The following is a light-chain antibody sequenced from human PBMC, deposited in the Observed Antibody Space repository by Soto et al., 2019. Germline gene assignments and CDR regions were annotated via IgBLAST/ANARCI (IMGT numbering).Light chain of an antibody. Sequence: EIVLTQSPGTLSLSPGERATLSCRASQSVSSSYLAWYQQKPGQAPRLLIYGASSRATGIPDRFTGSGSGTDFTLTILRLEPEDFALYYCQQYGCSPGTFGQRTKVQIQ. CDR2: GAS. CDR1: QSVSSSY. CDR3: QQYGCSPGT. V-gene: IGKV3-20*01. J-gene: IGKJ1*01.